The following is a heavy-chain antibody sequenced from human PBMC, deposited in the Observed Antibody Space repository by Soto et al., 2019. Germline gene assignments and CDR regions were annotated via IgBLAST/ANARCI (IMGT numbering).Heavy chain of an antibody. V-gene: IGHV3-33*01. J-gene: IGHJ4*02. CDR2: IWYDGSNK. CDR1: GFTFSNYG. D-gene: IGHD2-2*01. Sequence: GGSLRLSCAVSGFTFSNYGMHWVRQAPGKGLEWVAVIWYDGSNKYYADTVKGRFTISRDNSKNILYLQMNSLRAEDTAVYYCARGDTTDPLHFWGQGTLVTVSS. CDR3: ARGDTTDPLHF.